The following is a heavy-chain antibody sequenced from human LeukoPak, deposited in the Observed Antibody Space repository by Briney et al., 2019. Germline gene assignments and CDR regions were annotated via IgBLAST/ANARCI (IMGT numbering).Heavy chain of an antibody. V-gene: IGHV1-69*06. Sequence: GASVKVSCKAPGGTFSSYAISWVRQAPGQGLEWMGGIIPIFGTANYAQKFQGRVTITADKSTSTAYMELSSLRSEDTAVYYCALSWGYSYGYDYWGQGTLVTVSS. CDR3: ALSWGYSYGYDY. CDR1: GGTFSSYA. D-gene: IGHD5-18*01. CDR2: IIPIFGTA. J-gene: IGHJ4*02.